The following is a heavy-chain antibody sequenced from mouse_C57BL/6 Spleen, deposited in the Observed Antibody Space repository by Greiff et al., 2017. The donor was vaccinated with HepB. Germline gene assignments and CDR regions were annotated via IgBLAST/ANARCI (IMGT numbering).Heavy chain of an antibody. CDR2: ISSGGSYT. J-gene: IGHJ2*01. Sequence: EVKLVESGGDLVKPGGSLKLSCAASGFTFSSYGMSWVRQTPDKRLEWVATISSGGSYTYYPDSVKGRFTISRDNAKNTLYLQMSSLNSEDTAMYYCARHDSFDYWGQGTTLTVSS. CDR1: GFTFSSYG. CDR3: ARHDSFDY. V-gene: IGHV5-6*01.